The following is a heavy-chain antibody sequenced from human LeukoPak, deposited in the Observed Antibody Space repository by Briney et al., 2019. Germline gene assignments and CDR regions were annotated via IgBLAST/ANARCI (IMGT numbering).Heavy chain of an antibody. CDR1: GGSISSSSYH. D-gene: IGHD2-2*01. Sequence: SETLSLTCTVSGGSISSSSYHWGWIRQPPGKGLEWIGSSYYSGSTYYNPSFKSRVTISVDTSKNQFSLKLSSVTAADTAVYYCARQTPNEHMGRPAYYFDYWGQGTLVTVSS. V-gene: IGHV4-39*01. CDR3: ARQTPNEHMGRPAYYFDY. CDR2: SYYSGST. J-gene: IGHJ4*02.